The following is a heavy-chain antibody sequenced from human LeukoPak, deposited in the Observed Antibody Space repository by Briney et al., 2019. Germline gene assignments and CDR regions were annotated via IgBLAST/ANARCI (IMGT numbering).Heavy chain of an antibody. CDR2: IYYSGST. J-gene: IGHJ4*02. D-gene: IGHD4-17*01. V-gene: IGHV4-39*01. CDR3: ARSISTVTTYDY. CDR1: GGSISSSSYY. Sequence: SETLSLTCTVSGGSISSSSYYWGWIRQPPGKGLEWIGSIYYSGSTYYNPSPKSRVTISVDTSKNQFSLKLSSVPAADTAVYYCARSISTVTTYDYWGQGTLVTVSS.